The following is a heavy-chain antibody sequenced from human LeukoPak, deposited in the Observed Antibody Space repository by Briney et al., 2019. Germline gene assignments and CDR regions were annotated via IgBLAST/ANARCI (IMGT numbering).Heavy chain of an antibody. D-gene: IGHD3-22*01. Sequence: SETLSLTCTVSGGSISSYYWSWIRQPAGKGLEWIGRIYTGGSTNYNPSLKSRVTMSVDTSKNQFSLKLSSVTAADTAVYYCARDQGSVYDSSGWRAFDIWGQGTMVTVSS. CDR1: GGSISSYY. CDR3: ARDQGSVYDSSGWRAFDI. CDR2: IYTGGST. J-gene: IGHJ3*02. V-gene: IGHV4-4*07.